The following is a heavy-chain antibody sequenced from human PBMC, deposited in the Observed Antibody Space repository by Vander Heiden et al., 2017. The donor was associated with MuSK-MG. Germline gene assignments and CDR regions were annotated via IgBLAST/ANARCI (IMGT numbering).Heavy chain of an antibody. CDR1: GYSFTSYW. CDR2: IFPGESDT. D-gene: IGHD3-22*01. V-gene: IGHV5-51*03. CDR3: ARRRYYDSSGYFDAFDI. Sequence: EVQLVQSGAEVKKPGESLKISCKGSGYSFTSYWIGWVRQMPGKGLEWMGIIFPGESDTRYSPSFQGQVTISADKSISTAYLQWSSLKASDTAMYYCARRRYYDSSGYFDAFDIWGQGTMVTVSS. J-gene: IGHJ3*02.